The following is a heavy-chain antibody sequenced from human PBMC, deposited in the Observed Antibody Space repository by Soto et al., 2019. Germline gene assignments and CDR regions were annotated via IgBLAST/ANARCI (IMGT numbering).Heavy chain of an antibody. J-gene: IGHJ6*03. Sequence: GGSLRLSCAASGFTFSSYAMSWVRQAPGKGLEWVSAISGSGGSTYYADSVKGRFTISRDNSKNTLYLQMNSLRAEDTAVYYCAKHPEYCTNGVCDYYMDVWGKGTTVTVSS. CDR1: GFTFSSYA. CDR3: AKHPEYCTNGVCDYYMDV. CDR2: ISGSGGST. V-gene: IGHV3-23*01. D-gene: IGHD2-8*01.